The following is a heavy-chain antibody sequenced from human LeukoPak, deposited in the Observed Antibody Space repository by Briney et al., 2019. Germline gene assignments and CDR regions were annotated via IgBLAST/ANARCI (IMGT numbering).Heavy chain of an antibody. CDR2: ISNRISTI. CDR3: ERDLDYYGSGNDY. V-gene: IGHV3-48*02. CDR1: GFTFSRYS. J-gene: IGHJ4*02. D-gene: IGHD3-10*01. Sequence: PGGSLRLSCAASGFTFSRYSMNWVRQAPGKGLEWVSYISNRISTIYYADSVKGRFTISRDNAKNSLYLQMNSLRDEDTAVYYCERDLDYYGSGNDYWGQGTLVTVSS.